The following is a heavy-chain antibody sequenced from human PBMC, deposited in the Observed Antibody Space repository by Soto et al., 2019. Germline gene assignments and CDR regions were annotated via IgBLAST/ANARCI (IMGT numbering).Heavy chain of an antibody. D-gene: IGHD3-10*01. Sequence: EVQLVESGGGLVKPGGSLRLSCAASGFTFSNAWMNWVRQAPGKGLEWVGRIKSKTDGGTTDYAAPVKGRFTISRDDSKNTLYLQINSLKTEDTAVYYCTTVVTDYYGSGVAHYYYYYGMDVWGQGTTVTVSS. J-gene: IGHJ6*02. CDR3: TTVVTDYYGSGVAHYYYYYGMDV. V-gene: IGHV3-15*07. CDR1: GFTFSNAW. CDR2: IKSKTDGGTT.